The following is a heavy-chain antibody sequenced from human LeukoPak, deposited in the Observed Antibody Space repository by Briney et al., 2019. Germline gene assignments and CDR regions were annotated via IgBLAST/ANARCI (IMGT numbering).Heavy chain of an antibody. Sequence: GGSLRLSCAASGFTLSNNWMHWVRQAPGKGLEWVSYISSSSSTIYYADSVKGRFTISRDNAKNSLYLQMNSLRAEDTAVYYCARTRGYQLLSRMDVWGKGTTVTVSS. V-gene: IGHV3-48*01. CDR1: GFTLSNNW. J-gene: IGHJ6*04. CDR3: ARTRGYQLLSRMDV. D-gene: IGHD2-2*01. CDR2: ISSSSSTI.